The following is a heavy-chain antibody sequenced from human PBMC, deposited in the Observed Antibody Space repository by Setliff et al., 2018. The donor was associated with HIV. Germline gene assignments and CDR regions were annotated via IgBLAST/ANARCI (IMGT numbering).Heavy chain of an antibody. CDR2: MCHNENGVAT. J-gene: IGHJ1*01. CDR1: GGSIDNYY. Sequence: SATLSLTCIVSGGSIDNYYWNWVRQPPGKGPEWIGNMCHNENGVATNQNPSLKSRIVMYLDRTKNEFSLSLFSATTADTAIYYCARDRGSGWYGYFQQWGQGSQVTVSS. CDR3: ARDRGSGWYGYFQQ. V-gene: IGHV4-59*01. D-gene: IGHD6-19*01.